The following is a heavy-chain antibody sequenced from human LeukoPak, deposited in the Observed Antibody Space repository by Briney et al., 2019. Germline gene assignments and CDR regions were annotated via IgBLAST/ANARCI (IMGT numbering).Heavy chain of an antibody. Sequence: SVKVSCKASGGTFSSYAISWVRQAPGQGLEWMGGTIPIFGTANYAQKFQGRVTITADESTSTAYMELSSLRSEDTAVYYCARSRDFWSGYSHNYYGMDVWGQGTTVTVSS. J-gene: IGHJ6*02. D-gene: IGHD3-3*01. CDR2: TIPIFGTA. CDR1: GGTFSSYA. V-gene: IGHV1-69*13. CDR3: ARSRDFWSGYSHNYYGMDV.